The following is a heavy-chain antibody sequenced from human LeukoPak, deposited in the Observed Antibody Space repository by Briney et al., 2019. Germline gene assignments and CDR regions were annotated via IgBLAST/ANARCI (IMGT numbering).Heavy chain of an antibody. J-gene: IGHJ6*03. Sequence: GGSLRLSCVASAFTFSSYWMSWVRQAPGKGLEWVANIKQDGSEKHSVDSVKGRFTISRDNAKNSLYLQMNSLRAEDTAVYYCATLRESYYDVWSGSFRRDYYYYMDVWGKGATVTVSS. CDR2: IKQDGSEK. CDR1: AFTFSSYW. V-gene: IGHV3-7*01. D-gene: IGHD3-3*01. CDR3: ATLRESYYDVWSGSFRRDYYYYMDV.